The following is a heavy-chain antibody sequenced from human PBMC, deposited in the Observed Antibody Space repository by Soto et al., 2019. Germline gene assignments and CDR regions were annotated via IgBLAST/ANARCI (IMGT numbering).Heavy chain of an antibody. J-gene: IGHJ5*02. CDR2: ISGNSNST. V-gene: IGHV3-23*01. CDR1: GFTFSRHA. D-gene: IGHD6-13*01. Sequence: PGGSLRLSCAASGFTFSRHAMSWVRQAPGKGLEWASAISGNSNSTYYADSVKGRFTISRDNSRNTVFLQMNSLRADDTAVYYCARNVGSSSHLGIWFDPWGQGTLVTVSS. CDR3: ARNVGSSSHLGIWFDP.